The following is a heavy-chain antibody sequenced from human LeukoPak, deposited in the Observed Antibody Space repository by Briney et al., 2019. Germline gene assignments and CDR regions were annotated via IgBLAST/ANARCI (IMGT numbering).Heavy chain of an antibody. V-gene: IGHV4-39*01. Sequence: SETLSLTCSVSGGPISSSSHCWGWIRQPPGKALEWIGHIYYTGTTNYNPSLERRVTISVDTSKKQFSLKLTSVTAADTAVYYCARRTSGRPFDCWGQGSLLTVSS. CDR1: GGPISSSSHC. J-gene: IGHJ4*02. CDR2: IYYTGTT. D-gene: IGHD6-19*01. CDR3: ARRTSGRPFDC.